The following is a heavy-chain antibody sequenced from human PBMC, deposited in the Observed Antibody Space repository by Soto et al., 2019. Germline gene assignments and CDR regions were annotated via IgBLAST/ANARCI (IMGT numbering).Heavy chain of an antibody. CDR1: GGTFSSYA. J-gene: IGHJ3*02. D-gene: IGHD2-21*02. CDR3: ASHPCGGDCYAGFAFDI. CDR2: IIPIFGTA. Sequence: QVQLVQSGAEVKKPGSSVKVSCKASGGTFSSYAISWVRQAPGQGLEWMGGIIPIFGTANYAQKVQGRVTITADESTSTAYMELSSLRSEDTAVYYCASHPCGGDCYAGFAFDIWGQGTMVTVSS. V-gene: IGHV1-69*12.